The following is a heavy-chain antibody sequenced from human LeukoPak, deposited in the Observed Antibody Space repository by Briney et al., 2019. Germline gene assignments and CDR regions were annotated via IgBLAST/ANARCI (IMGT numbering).Heavy chain of an antibody. J-gene: IGHJ6*02. Sequence: GGSLRLSCAASGFTFSSYDMHWVRQATGKGLEWVSAIGTAGGTYYPGSVKGRFTISRENAKNSLYPQMNSLRAGDTAVYYCARGRGYDILTGYPRGLYGMDVWGQGTTVTVSS. CDR1: GFTFSSYD. D-gene: IGHD3-9*01. CDR2: IGTAGGT. V-gene: IGHV3-13*04. CDR3: ARGRGYDILTGYPRGLYGMDV.